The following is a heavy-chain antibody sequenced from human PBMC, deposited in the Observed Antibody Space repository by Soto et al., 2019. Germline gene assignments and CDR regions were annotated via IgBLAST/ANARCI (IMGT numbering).Heavy chain of an antibody. V-gene: IGHV3-30-3*01. Sequence: GGSLRLSCAASGFTFSSYAMHWVRQAPGKGLEWVAVISYDGSNKYYADSVKGRFTISRDNSKNTLYLQMNSLRAEDTAVYYCARGSYYDSSGCDYWGQGTLVTVSS. CDR2: ISYDGSNK. CDR3: ARGSYYDSSGCDY. CDR1: GFTFSSYA. J-gene: IGHJ4*02. D-gene: IGHD3-22*01.